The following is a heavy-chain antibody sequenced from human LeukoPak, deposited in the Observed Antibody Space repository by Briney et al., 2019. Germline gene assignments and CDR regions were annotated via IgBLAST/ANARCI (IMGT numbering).Heavy chain of an antibody. CDR2: TYYRSKWYN. CDR3: ARGGAGGRAFDI. Sequence: SQTLSLTCAISGDXVSSNSAAWNWIRQSPSRCLDWLGRTYYRSKWYNDYAVSVKSRLTINPDTSKNQFSLQLNSVTPEDTAVYYCARGGAGGRAFDIWGQGTMVTVSS. D-gene: IGHD2-15*01. V-gene: IGHV6-1*01. J-gene: IGHJ3*02. CDR1: GDXVSSNSAA.